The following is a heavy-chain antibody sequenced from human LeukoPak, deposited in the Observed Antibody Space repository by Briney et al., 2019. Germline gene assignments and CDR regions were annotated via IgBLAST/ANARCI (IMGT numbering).Heavy chain of an antibody. D-gene: IGHD5-12*01. J-gene: IGHJ4*02. Sequence: GGSLRLSCAASGFTFNDYAMSWVRQAPGKGLEWVSGISSSGGTRFYPDSVKGRFTISRDNSNNTLFLQMHSLRAEDTAIYYCAKDPLKDIVATGYYFDCWGQGTLVTVSS. CDR2: ISSSGGTR. CDR3: AKDPLKDIVATGYYFDC. CDR1: GFTFNDYA. V-gene: IGHV3-23*01.